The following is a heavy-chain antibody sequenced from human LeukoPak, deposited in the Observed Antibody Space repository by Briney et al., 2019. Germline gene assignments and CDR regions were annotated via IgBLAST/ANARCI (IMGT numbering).Heavy chain of an antibody. D-gene: IGHD6-19*01. Sequence: GRSLRLSCAASGFTFDDYAMHWVRQAPGKGLEWVSGISWNSGSIGYADSAKGRSTISRDNAKNSLYLQMNSLRAEDTALYYCAKDHSSGWFYFDYWGQGTLVTVSS. CDR2: ISWNSGSI. CDR3: AKDHSSGWFYFDY. J-gene: IGHJ4*02. CDR1: GFTFDDYA. V-gene: IGHV3-9*01.